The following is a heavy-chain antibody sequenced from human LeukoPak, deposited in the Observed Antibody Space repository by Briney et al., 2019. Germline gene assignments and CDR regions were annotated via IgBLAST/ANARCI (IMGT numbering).Heavy chain of an antibody. J-gene: IGHJ4*02. Sequence: SETLSLTCTVSGGSISSYYWSWIRQPPGKGLEWIGYIYYSGSTNYNPSLKSRVTISVDTSKNQFSLKLSSVTAADTAVYYCAREGEGNGDYGFDYWGQGTLVTVSS. CDR1: GGSISSYY. CDR3: AREGEGNGDYGFDY. CDR2: IYYSGST. D-gene: IGHD4-17*01. V-gene: IGHV4-59*01.